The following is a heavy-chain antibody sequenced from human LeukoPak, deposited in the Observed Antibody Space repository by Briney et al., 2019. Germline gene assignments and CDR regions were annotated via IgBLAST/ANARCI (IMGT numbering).Heavy chain of an antibody. CDR3: ARQSDPTYYDFWSGYSGDWFDP. J-gene: IGHJ5*02. V-gene: IGHV4-34*01. Sequence: KPSETLSLTCAVYGGSFSGYYWSWIRQPPGKGLEWIGEINHSGSTNYNPSLKSRVTISVDTSKNQLSLKLSSVTAADTAVYYCARQSDPTYYDFWSGYSGDWFDPWGQGTLVTVSS. CDR1: GGSFSGYY. CDR2: INHSGST. D-gene: IGHD3-3*01.